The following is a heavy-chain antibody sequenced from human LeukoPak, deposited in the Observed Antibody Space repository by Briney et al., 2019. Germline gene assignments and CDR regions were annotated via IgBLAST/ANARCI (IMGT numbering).Heavy chain of an antibody. V-gene: IGHV3-23*01. CDR2: ISDSGGRT. CDR3: AKRGVVIRVILVGFHKEAYYFDS. CDR1: GITLSNYG. Sequence: GGSLRLSCAVSGITLSNYGMSWVRQAPGKGLEWVAGISDSGGRTNYADSVKGRFTISRDNPKNKLYLQMNSLRVEDTGVYFCAKRGVVIRVILVGFHKEAYYFDSWGQGALVTVSS. J-gene: IGHJ4*02. D-gene: IGHD3-10*01.